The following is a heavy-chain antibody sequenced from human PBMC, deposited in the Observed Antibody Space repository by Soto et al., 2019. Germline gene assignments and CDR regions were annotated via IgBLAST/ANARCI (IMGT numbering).Heavy chain of an antibody. D-gene: IGHD2-2*01. CDR2: IYYSGST. Sequence: SETLSLTCTVSGGSISSGGYYWSWIRQHPGKGLEWIGYIYYSGSTYYNPSLKSRVTISVDTSKNQFSLKLSSVTAADTAVYYCARDCSSTSLKDRGSWFDPWGQGTLVTVSS. CDR3: ARDCSSTSLKDRGSWFDP. CDR1: GGSISSGGYY. J-gene: IGHJ5*02. V-gene: IGHV4-31*03.